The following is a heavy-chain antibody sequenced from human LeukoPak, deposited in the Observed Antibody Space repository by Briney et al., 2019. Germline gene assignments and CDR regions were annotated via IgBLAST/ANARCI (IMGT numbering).Heavy chain of an antibody. J-gene: IGHJ5*02. CDR2: INQSGGST. V-gene: IGHV1-46*01. D-gene: IGHD2-2*01. Sequence: GASVKVSCKASRYTFTSYYMHWVRQAPGQELEWMGLINQSGGSTSYAQKFQDRVTMTRDTSTSTVYMELSSLRSEDTAVYYCARDIVVVPAASRVWFDPWGQGTLVTVSS. CDR1: RYTFTSYY. CDR3: ARDIVVVPAASRVWFDP.